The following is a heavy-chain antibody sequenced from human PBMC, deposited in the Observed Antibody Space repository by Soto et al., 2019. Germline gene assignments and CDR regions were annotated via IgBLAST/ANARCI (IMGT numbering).Heavy chain of an antibody. D-gene: IGHD3-3*01. V-gene: IGHV3-23*01. CDR2: ISGSGGST. J-gene: IGHJ4*02. CDR1: GFTFSSYA. CDR3: RLEWLLYKGDTYPNFDY. Sequence: GGSLRLSCAASGFTFSSYAMSWVRQAPGKGLEWVSAISGSGGSTYYADSVKGRFTISRDNSKNTLYLQMNSLRAEDTAVYYCRLEWLLYKGDTYPNFDYWGQGTLVTVSS.